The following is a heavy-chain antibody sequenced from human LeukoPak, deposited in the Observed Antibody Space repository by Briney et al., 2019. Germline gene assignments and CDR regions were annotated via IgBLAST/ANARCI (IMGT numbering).Heavy chain of an antibody. CDR2: INHSGST. CDR1: GGSFSGYY. Sequence: PSETLSLTCAVYGGSFSGYYWSWIRQPPGKGPEWIGDINHSGSTNYNPSLKSRVTVSVDTSKNQFSLKLTSVAAADTAVYYCARARGTVAIDYWGQGTLVTVSS. V-gene: IGHV4-34*01. D-gene: IGHD5-12*01. J-gene: IGHJ4*02. CDR3: ARARGTVAIDY.